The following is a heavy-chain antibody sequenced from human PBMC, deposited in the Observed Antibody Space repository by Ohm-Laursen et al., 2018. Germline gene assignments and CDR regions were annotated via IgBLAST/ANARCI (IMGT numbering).Heavy chain of an antibody. Sequence: SLRLSCTASGFTFSRHGMHWVRQAPGKGLEWVSAITDSGGSTFYADSVKGRFTISRGNSKNMLYLQMNSLRAEDTAIYYCAKGSRTSGWPNWGQGTLVTVSS. CDR3: AKGSRTSGWPN. CDR2: ITDSGGST. CDR1: GFTFSRHG. J-gene: IGHJ4*02. V-gene: IGHV3-23*01. D-gene: IGHD6-19*01.